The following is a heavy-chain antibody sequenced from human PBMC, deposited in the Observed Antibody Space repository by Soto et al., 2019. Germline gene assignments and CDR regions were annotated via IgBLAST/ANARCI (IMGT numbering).Heavy chain of an antibody. Sequence: GGSLRLSCAASGFTFSSYAMSWVRQAPGKGLEWVSAISGSGGSTYYADSVKGRFTISRNNSKNTLYLQMNSLRAEDTAVYYCATTYGDNNYLNYWGKGTLVTVPP. V-gene: IGHV3-23*01. CDR3: ATTYGDNNYLNY. D-gene: IGHD4-17*01. CDR1: GFTFSSYA. CDR2: ISGSGGST. J-gene: IGHJ4*02.